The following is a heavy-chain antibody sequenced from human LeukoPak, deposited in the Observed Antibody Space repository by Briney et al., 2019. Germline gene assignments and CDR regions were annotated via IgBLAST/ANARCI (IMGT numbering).Heavy chain of an antibody. J-gene: IGHJ4*02. D-gene: IGHD1-26*01. V-gene: IGHV4-31*03. CDR1: GGSISSGGYY. CDR3: ACVVGANPLFGY. CDR2: IYYSGST. Sequence: SQTLSLTCTVSGGSISSGGYYWSWIRQHPGKGLEWIGYIYYSGSTYYNPSLKSRVTISVDTSKNQFSLKLSSVTAADTAVYYCACVVGANPLFGYWGQGTLVTVSS.